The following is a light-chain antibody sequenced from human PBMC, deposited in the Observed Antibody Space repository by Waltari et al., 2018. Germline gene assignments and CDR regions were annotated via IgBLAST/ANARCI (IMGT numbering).Light chain of an antibody. J-gene: IGKJ1*01. CDR2: LGS. Sequence: DIVVTQSPLSLPVTPGEPASISCRSSQSLLHSNGYNYLDWYLQKPGQSPQLLIYLGSNRASGVPDRCSGSGSGTDFTLKISRVEAEDVGVYYCMQSLQALWTFGQGTKVEFK. V-gene: IGKV2-28*01. CDR1: QSLLHSNGYNY. CDR3: MQSLQALWT.